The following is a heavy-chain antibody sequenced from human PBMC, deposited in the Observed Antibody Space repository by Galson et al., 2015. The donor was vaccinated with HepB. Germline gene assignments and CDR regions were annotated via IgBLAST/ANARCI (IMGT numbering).Heavy chain of an antibody. CDR2: ISYDGSNK. CDR3: AKEAYGDPYFDY. D-gene: IGHD4-17*01. CDR1: GFTFSSYG. J-gene: IGHJ4*02. Sequence: SLRLSCAASGFTFSSYGMHWVRQAPGKGLEWVAVISYDGSNKYYADSVKGRFTISRDNSKNTLYLQMNSLRAEDTAVYYCAKEAYGDPYFDYWGQGTLVTVSS. V-gene: IGHV3-30*18.